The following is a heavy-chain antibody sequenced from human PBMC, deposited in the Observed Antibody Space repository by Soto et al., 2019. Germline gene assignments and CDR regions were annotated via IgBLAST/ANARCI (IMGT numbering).Heavy chain of an antibody. CDR3: AKDLPRLGYCSGGSCYGFDP. D-gene: IGHD2-15*01. J-gene: IGHJ5*02. CDR2: ISGSGGST. CDR1: GFTFSSYA. Sequence: PGGSLRLSCAASGFTFSSYAMSWVRQAPGKGLEWVSAISGSGGSTYYADSVKGRFTISRDNSKNTLYLQMNSLRAEDTAVYYCAKDLPRLGYCSGGSCYGFDPWGQGTLVTVSS. V-gene: IGHV3-23*01.